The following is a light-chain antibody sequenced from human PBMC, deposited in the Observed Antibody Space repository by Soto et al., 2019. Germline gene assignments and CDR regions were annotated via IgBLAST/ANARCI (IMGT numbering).Light chain of an antibody. Sequence: IVLTQSPGTLSLPPGERATLSCRASQSVSSSYLAWYQQKPGQAPRLLTYGASSRATGIPDRFSGSGSGTDFTLTISSLEPEDFAVYYCQQRSNWPPSITFGQGTRLEIK. CDR1: QSVSSSY. J-gene: IGKJ5*01. CDR3: QQRSNWPPSIT. CDR2: GAS. V-gene: IGKV3D-20*02.